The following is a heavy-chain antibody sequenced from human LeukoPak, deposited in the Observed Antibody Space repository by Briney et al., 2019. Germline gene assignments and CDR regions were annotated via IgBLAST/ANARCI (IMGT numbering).Heavy chain of an antibody. D-gene: IGHD3-10*01. CDR1: GYTFTSYY. CDR2: INPSGGST. J-gene: IGHJ4*02. V-gene: IGHV1-46*01. Sequence: GASVKVSCKSSGYTFTSYYMYCVRQAPGQGLEWMGIINPSGGSTSYAQKFQGRVTMTRDTSTSTVYMELSSLRSEDTAVYYCARDSGMVRGTVDYWGQGTLVTVSS. CDR3: ARDSGMVRGTVDY.